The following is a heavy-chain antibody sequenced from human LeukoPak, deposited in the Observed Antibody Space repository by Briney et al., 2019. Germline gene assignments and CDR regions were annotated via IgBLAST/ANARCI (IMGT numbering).Heavy chain of an antibody. CDR3: AKDRASSGCDY. V-gene: IGHV3-30*18. D-gene: IGHD6-19*01. J-gene: IGHJ4*02. CDR2: ISYDGSNK. CDR1: GFTFSSYG. Sequence: GGSLRLSCAASGFTFSSYGMHWVRQAPGKGLEWVAVISYDGSNKYYADSVKGRFTISRDNSKNTLYLQMNSLRAEDTAVYYCAKDRASSGCDYWGQGTLVTVSS.